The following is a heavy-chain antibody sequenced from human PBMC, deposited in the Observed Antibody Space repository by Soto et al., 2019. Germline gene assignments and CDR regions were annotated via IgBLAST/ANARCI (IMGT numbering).Heavy chain of an antibody. Sequence: SETLSLTCTVSGGSVSSGSYYWSWIRQPPGKGLEWIGYINYSGSTNYNPSLKSRVAISLDTSKKHFSLRLKSVTAADTAVYYCARDSPPYYYYGMDVWGQGTTVTVSS. CDR3: ARDSPPYYYYGMDV. J-gene: IGHJ6*02. V-gene: IGHV4-61*03. CDR1: GGSVSSGSYY. CDR2: INYSGST.